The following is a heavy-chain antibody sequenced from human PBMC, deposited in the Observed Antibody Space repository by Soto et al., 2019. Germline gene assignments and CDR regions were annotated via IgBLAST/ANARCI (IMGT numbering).Heavy chain of an antibody. Sequence: ETLSLTCTVPGGSISSSGYYWGWIRQSPGKGLEWIGSIYYSGSAYYNPSLKSRVTLSVDTSKNQFSLKLSSVTAADTAVYYCARQSSSWYGWFDPWGQGTVVTVSS. CDR3: ARQSSSWYGWFDP. J-gene: IGHJ5*02. CDR1: GGSISSSGYY. CDR2: IYYSGSA. V-gene: IGHV4-39*01. D-gene: IGHD6-13*01.